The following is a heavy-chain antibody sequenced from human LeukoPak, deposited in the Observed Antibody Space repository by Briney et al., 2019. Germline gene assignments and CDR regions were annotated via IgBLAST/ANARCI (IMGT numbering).Heavy chain of an antibody. V-gene: IGHV4-39*01. D-gene: IGHD3-10*01. CDR2: VFYTGTT. CDR1: GGSISSSCYY. CDR3: AKYGSGTY. Sequence: SETLSLTCTVSGGSISSSCYYWAWIRQPPGKGLEWIGGVFYTGTTDYNPSLNSRVTISIDTSKNQFSLNLGSVTAADSAFYYCAKYGSGTYWGQGTLVTVSS. J-gene: IGHJ4*02.